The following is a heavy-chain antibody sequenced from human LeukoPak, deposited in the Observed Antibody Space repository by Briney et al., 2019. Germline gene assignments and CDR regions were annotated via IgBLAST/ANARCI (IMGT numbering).Heavy chain of an antibody. CDR2: ISAYNGNT. Sequence: ASVKVSCKASGYTLTSYGISWVRQAPGQGLEWMGWISAYNGNTNYAQKLQGRVTMTTDTSTSTAYMELRSLRSDDTAVYYCATNGEYCSSTSCWDWFDPWGQGTLVTVSS. J-gene: IGHJ5*02. CDR1: GYTLTSYG. D-gene: IGHD2-2*01. V-gene: IGHV1-18*01. CDR3: ATNGEYCSSTSCWDWFDP.